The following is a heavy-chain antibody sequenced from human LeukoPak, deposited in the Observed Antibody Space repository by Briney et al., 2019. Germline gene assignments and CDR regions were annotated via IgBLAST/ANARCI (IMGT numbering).Heavy chain of an antibody. CDR1: GGTSSSYA. Sequence: SVKVSCKASGGTSSSYAMSWVRQAPGQGLEWMGGIIPSFGRANYAQKLQGRVTITTEEYKRTDYMERSSLRSEDTAVYYCARGHRARPRAVAGTGEDYWGQGTLVTVSS. CDR3: ARGHRARPRAVAGTGEDY. CDR2: IIPSFGRA. D-gene: IGHD6-19*01. V-gene: IGHV1-69*05. J-gene: IGHJ4*02.